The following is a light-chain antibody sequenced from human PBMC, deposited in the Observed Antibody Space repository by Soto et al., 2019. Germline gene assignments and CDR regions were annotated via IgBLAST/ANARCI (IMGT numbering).Light chain of an antibody. CDR1: SSDVGSYNL. J-gene: IGLJ1*01. Sequence: QSALNQPVSVSGSHVQAITISCTGTSSDVGSYNLVSWYQQHPGKAPKLRIYEVSKRPSGVSNRFSGSKSGNTASLTISGLQAEDEADYYCCSYAGSSTYVFGTGTKVTVL. CDR3: CSYAGSSTYV. CDR2: EVS. V-gene: IGLV2-23*02.